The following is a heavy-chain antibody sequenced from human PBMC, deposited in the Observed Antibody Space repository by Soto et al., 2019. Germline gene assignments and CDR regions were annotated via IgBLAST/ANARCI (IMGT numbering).Heavy chain of an antibody. Sequence: QVQLVQSGPEVKKPGSSVKVSCEASGGTFSNFAVNWVRQAPGQGLEWVGGIIPLFNVAKYAQKFEGRVTMVEDASTSPVYMDLSSLTSDDTAVYYCAASGRHALGYAYKDTEGLDIWGPGTMVTVSS. CDR1: GGTFSNFA. V-gene: IGHV1-69*01. CDR3: AASGRHALGYAYKDTEGLDI. D-gene: IGHD2-15*01. J-gene: IGHJ3*02. CDR2: IIPLFNVA.